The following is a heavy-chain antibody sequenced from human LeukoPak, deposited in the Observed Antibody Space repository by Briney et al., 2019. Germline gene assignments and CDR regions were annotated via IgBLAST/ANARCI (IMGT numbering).Heavy chain of an antibody. Sequence: GGSLRLSCAASGFTFSTYRMNWVRQVPGKGLEWVSSISSSSSYIYYADSMKGRFTISRGNAKNSLYLQMNSLRAEDTAVYYCARGPFTSISKYFDYWGQGTLVTVSS. V-gene: IGHV3-21*01. CDR3: ARGPFTSISKYFDY. CDR2: ISSSSSYI. D-gene: IGHD2-2*01. CDR1: GFTFSTYR. J-gene: IGHJ4*02.